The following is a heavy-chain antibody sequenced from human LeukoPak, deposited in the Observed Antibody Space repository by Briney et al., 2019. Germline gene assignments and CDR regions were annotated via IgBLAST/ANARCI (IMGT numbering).Heavy chain of an antibody. CDR1: GFTFSSYA. CDR3: ARVAARIDY. J-gene: IGHJ4*02. CDR2: ISYDGSNK. D-gene: IGHD6-6*01. V-gene: IGHV3-30*04. Sequence: GGSLRLSCAASGFTFSSYAMHWVRQAPGKGLEWVAVISYDGSNKYYADSVRGRFTISRDNSKNTLYLQMNSLRAEDTAVYYCARVAARIDYWGQGTLVTVSS.